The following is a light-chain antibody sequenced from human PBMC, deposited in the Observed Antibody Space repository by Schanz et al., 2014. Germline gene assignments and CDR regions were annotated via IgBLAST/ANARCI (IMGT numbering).Light chain of an antibody. CDR3: CSYAGSSAFWV. J-gene: IGLJ3*02. V-gene: IGLV2-8*01. CDR2: DVS. Sequence: QSAMTQPPSASGSPGQSVTISCTGTSSDVGAYNYVSWYQQHPGKAPKLMIYDVSKRPSGVPDRFSGSKSGNTASLTISGLQAEDEADYYCCSYAGSSAFWVFGGGTKLTVL. CDR1: SSDVGAYNY.